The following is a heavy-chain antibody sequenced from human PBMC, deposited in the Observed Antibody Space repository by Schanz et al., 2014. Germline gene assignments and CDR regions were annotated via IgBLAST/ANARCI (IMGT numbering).Heavy chain of an antibody. Sequence: QVQLVQSGAEVKKPGASVKVSCKASGYTFINYYMHWVRQAPGQGLEWMGIINPIGGSTNYAQRFQGRVTMTRDTSTSTVYMELSSLRSADTAVYYCARGNTIFGVVILGWLDPWGQGTLVTVSS. CDR3: ARGNTIFGVVILGWLDP. V-gene: IGHV1-46*01. J-gene: IGHJ5*02. CDR1: GYTFINYY. CDR2: INPIGGST. D-gene: IGHD3-3*01.